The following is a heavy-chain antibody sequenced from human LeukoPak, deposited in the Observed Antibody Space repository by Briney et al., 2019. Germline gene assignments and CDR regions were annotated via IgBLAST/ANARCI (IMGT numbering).Heavy chain of an antibody. CDR2: INPNSGGT. D-gene: IGHD3-16*01. J-gene: IGHJ6*03. CDR1: GYTFTGYY. CDR3: ARDRFNAAGGAYYYMDG. V-gene: IGHV1-2*06. Sequence: ASVKVSCKASGYTFTGYYMHWVRQAPGQGLEWMGRINPNSGGTNYAQKFQGRVTMTRDTSISTAYMELSRLRSDDTAVYYCARDRFNAAGGAYYYMDGWGKGTTVTVS.